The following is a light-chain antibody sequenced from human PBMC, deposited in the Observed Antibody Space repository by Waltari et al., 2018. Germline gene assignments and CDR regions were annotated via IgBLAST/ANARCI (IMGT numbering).Light chain of an antibody. CDR3: QQLNSYPLT. J-gene: IGKJ4*01. CDR2: SAS. CDR1: QGISNY. V-gene: IGKV1-9*01. Sequence: DIQLTQSPSFLSASVRDRVTITCRASQGISNYLAWYQQKPGKAPKLLIYSASTLQTWVPSRFSGRGSGTEFSLTISSLQPEDFATYYCQQLNSYPLTFGGGTKVEIK.